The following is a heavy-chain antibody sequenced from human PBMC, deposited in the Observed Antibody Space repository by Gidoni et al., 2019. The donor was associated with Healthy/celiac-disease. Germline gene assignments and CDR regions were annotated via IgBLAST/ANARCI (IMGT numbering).Heavy chain of an antibody. V-gene: IGHV1-69*01. CDR2: IIPIFGTA. Sequence: AISWVRQAPGHGLECMGVIIPIFGTANYAQKFQGRVTITADESTSTAYMELSSLRSEDTAVYYCARGPGVIYDYYYMDVWGKGTTVTVSS. CDR3: ARGPGVIYDYYYMDV. CDR1: A. J-gene: IGHJ6*03. D-gene: IGHD3-10*01.